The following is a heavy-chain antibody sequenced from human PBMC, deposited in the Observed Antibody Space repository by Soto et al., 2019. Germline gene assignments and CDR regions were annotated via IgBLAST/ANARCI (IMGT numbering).Heavy chain of an antibody. CDR1: GGSISSYY. CDR3: ARRGLSSSSTFRYYYYGMDV. D-gene: IGHD6-6*01. CDR2: IYYSGST. V-gene: IGHV4-59*01. J-gene: IGHJ6*02. Sequence: PSETLSLTCTVSGGSISSYYWSWIRQPPGKGLEWIGYIYYSGSTNYNPSLKSRVTISVDTSKNQFSLKLSSVTAADTAVYYCARRGLSSSSTFRYYYYGMDVWGQGTTVTVSS.